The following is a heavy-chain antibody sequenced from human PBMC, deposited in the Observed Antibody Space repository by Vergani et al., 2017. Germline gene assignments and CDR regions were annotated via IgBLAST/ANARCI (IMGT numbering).Heavy chain of an antibody. CDR3: ATANPRYSGYDYPDYYHAVDV. D-gene: IGHD5-12*01. J-gene: IGHJ6*02. Sequence: EVQLLESGGDLVQPGGSLRLSCAASGFTFNHYAMNWVRQAPGKGLEWVSGISGGGGSTYYADSVKGRFTISRDSAKNTLYLQMNSLSAGDTAVYYCATANPRYSGYDYPDYYHAVDVWGQGTTITVSS. V-gene: IGHV3-23*01. CDR1: GFTFNHYA. CDR2: ISGGGGST.